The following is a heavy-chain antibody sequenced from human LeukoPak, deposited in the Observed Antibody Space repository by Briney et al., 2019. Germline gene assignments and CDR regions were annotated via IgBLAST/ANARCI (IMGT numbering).Heavy chain of an antibody. J-gene: IGHJ4*02. V-gene: IGHV1-3*04. CDR1: GYTFTGYA. CDR3: ARDLATVVTPLYY. D-gene: IGHD4-23*01. Sequence: ASVKVSCKASGYTFTGYALHWVRQAPGQGLEWMGWINTGSGNTKYSQRFQDRVTITMDTSASTVYMEMNDLGSEDTAVYYCARDLATVVTPLYYWGQGTLVTVSS. CDR2: INTGSGNT.